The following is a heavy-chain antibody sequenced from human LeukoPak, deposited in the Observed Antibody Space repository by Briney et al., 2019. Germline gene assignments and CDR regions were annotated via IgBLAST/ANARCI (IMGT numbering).Heavy chain of an antibody. CDR1: GYTFTSYH. Sequence: GASVKVSCKASGYTFTSYHMHWVRQAPGQGLEWMGIINPSGGTTNYAQKFRGRVTMTRDMSTSTVYMELSSLRSENTAVYYCARGEAWELLDYWGQGTLVTVSS. J-gene: IGHJ4*02. D-gene: IGHD1-26*01. CDR3: ARGEAWELLDY. CDR2: INPSGGTT. V-gene: IGHV1-46*01.